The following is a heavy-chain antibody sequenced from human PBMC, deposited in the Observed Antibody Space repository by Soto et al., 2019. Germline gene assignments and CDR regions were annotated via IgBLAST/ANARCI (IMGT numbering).Heavy chain of an antibody. V-gene: IGHV1-18*01. D-gene: IGHD3-10*01. Sequence: QVQFVQSGAEVKEPGDSVKVSCRASGYIFTSNDITWVRQAPGQGPEWMGWIRVRNGDTHYAPNLRGRVTVTRDTSTSAAYLELRSLRSADTDGYYWGRESRTWVDGVIGPGDYCGQGTLVTVSS. CDR2: IRVRNGDT. J-gene: IGHJ4*02. CDR3: GRESRTWVDGVIGPGDY. CDR1: GYIFTSND.